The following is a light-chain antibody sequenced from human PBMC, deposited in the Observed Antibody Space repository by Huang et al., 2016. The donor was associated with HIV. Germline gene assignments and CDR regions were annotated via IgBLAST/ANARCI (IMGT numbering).Light chain of an antibody. CDR3: QQYFSTPA. Sequence: DIVMTQSPDSLPVSLGERATINCKSSQRVLDRSNRKNYLAWYQQKPGQAPKLLLSLASVRESGVPDRFRGSGSGTDFTLTIDNLQAEDVAVYYCQQYFSTPAFGQGTNVDI. CDR1: QRVLDRSNRKNY. CDR2: LAS. V-gene: IGKV4-1*01. J-gene: IGKJ1*01.